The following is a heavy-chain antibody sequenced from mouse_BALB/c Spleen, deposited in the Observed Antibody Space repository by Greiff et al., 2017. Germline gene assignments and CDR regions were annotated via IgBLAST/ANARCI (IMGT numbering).Heavy chain of an antibody. CDR3: ASITTATYAMDY. D-gene: IGHD1-2*01. Sequence: QVQLKESGAELARPGASVKMSCKASGYTFTSYTMHWVKQRPGQGLEWIGYINPSSGYTNYNQKFKDKATLTADKSSSTAYMQLSSLTSEDSAVYYCASITTATYAMDYWGQGTSVTVSS. CDR2: INPSSGYT. V-gene: IGHV1-4*01. CDR1: GYTFTSYT. J-gene: IGHJ4*01.